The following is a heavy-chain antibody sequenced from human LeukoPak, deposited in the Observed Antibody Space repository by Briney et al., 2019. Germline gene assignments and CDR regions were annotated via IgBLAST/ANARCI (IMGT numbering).Heavy chain of an antibody. CDR2: ISGSGGST. J-gene: IGHJ4*02. V-gene: IGHV3-23*01. Sequence: GGSLRLSCAASGFTFSSYAMSWVRQAPGKGLEWVSAISGSGGSTYYADSVKGRFTISRDNSKNTLYLQMNSLRAEDTAVYYCAKGEWLRSPFPTMTTRGYYFDYWGQGTLVTVSS. CDR1: GFTFSSYA. D-gene: IGHD5-12*01. CDR3: AKGEWLRSPFPTMTTRGYYFDY.